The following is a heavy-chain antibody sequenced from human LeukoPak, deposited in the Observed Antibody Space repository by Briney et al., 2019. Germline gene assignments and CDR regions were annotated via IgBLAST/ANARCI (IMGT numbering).Heavy chain of an antibody. Sequence: GGSLRLPCAVSGFTVSSNYMSWVRQAPGKGLEWVSLIYSGGSTYYADSVKGRFTISRDNSKNTLYLQMNRLRAEDTAVYYCARRGYDYGSPFDYWGQGTLVTLSP. V-gene: IGHV3-53*01. CDR2: IYSGGST. CDR3: ARRGYDYGSPFDY. J-gene: IGHJ4*02. D-gene: IGHD5-18*01. CDR1: GFTVSSNY.